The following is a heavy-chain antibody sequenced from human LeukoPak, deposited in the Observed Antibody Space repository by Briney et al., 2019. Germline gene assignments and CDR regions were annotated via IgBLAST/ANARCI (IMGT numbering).Heavy chain of an antibody. J-gene: IGHJ4*02. CDR2: MNPNSGNT. Sequence: GASVKVSCKASGYTFTSYDINWVRQATGQGLEWMGWMNPNSGNTGYAQKFQGRVTMTRNTSISTAYTELSSLRSEDTAVYYCARLDILTGYSSDYWSQGTLVTVSS. V-gene: IGHV1-8*01. CDR1: GYTFTSYD. CDR3: ARLDILTGYSSDY. D-gene: IGHD3-9*01.